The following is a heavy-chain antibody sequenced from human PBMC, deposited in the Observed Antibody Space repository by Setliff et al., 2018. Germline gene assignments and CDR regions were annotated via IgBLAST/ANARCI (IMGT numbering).Heavy chain of an antibody. Sequence: PGGSLRLSCAASGFTLEDYTMHWVRQAPGKGLEWVSTINWDGRTTGYTDSVKGRFTISRDNAKNSLYLQMNSLRAEDTALYYCALFGDRDTFPIWGQGTMVTVSS. J-gene: IGHJ3*02. CDR1: GFTLEDYT. CDR3: ALFGDRDTFPI. V-gene: IGHV3-20*04. D-gene: IGHD3-16*01. CDR2: INWDGRTT.